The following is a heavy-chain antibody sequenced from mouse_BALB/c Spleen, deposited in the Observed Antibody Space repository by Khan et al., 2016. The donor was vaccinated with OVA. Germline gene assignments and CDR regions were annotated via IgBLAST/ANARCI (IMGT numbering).Heavy chain of an antibody. J-gene: IGHJ4*01. D-gene: IGHD2-2*01. CDR1: GFTFSSFA. CDR2: ISSGGHYT. CDR3: ARSLVGYYGMDY. Sequence: EVELVESGGGVVKPGGSLKLSCSASGFTFSSFAMSWVRQTPEKRLEWVATISSGGHYTFYPDSVKGRSTISRDNARNTLYQQMSSLRTEDTAMYCCARSLVGYYGMDYWGQGTSVTVS. V-gene: IGHV5-9-3*01.